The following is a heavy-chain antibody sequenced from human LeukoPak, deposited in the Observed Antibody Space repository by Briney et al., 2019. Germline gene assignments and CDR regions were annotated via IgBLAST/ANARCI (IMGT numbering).Heavy chain of an antibody. CDR2: IDHSGST. D-gene: IGHD1-14*01. CDR3: ARGGNGWYFDL. J-gene: IGHJ2*01. V-gene: IGHV4-34*01. CDR1: GAPLRGSY. Sequence: SETLSLTCAVQGAPLRGSYWSWIRQPPGKGLQWIGQIDHSGSTHSIPSLKSRVTISLDTSQSQVSLKVNSVTAADTAVYFCARGGNGWYFDLWGRGTLATVSS.